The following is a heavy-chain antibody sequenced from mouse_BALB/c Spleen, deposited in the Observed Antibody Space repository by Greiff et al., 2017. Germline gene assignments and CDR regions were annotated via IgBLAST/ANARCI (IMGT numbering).Heavy chain of an antibody. CDR1: GFNIKDTY. CDR3: ATITTLVGHYFDY. D-gene: IGHD1-1*01. Sequence: EVQLQQYGAELVKPGASVKLSCTASGFNIKDTYMHWVKQRPEQGLEWIGRIDPANGNTKYDPKFQGKATITADTSSNTAYLQLSSLTSEDTAVYYCATITTLVGHYFDYWGQGTTLTVSS. CDR2: IDPANGNT. J-gene: IGHJ2*01. V-gene: IGHV14-3*02.